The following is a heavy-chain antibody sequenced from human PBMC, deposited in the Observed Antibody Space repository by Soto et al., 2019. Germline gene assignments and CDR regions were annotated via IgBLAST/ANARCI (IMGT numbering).Heavy chain of an antibody. V-gene: IGHV4-31*03. D-gene: IGHD4-17*01. CDR2: IYYSGST. Sequence: QVQLQESGPGLVKPSQTLSLTCTVSGGSLSSGGYYWSLIRQHPGKGLEWIGYIYYSGSTYYNPSLKSRLTISVDTSKNQFSLKLSSVTAADTAVYYCARGRGTVTTVTTHLDYWGQGTLVTVSS. CDR3: ARGRGTVTTVTTHLDY. CDR1: GGSLSSGGYY. J-gene: IGHJ4*02.